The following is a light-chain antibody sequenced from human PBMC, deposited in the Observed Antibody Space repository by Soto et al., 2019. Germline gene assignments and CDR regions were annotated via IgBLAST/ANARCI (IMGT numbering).Light chain of an antibody. V-gene: IGKV3-15*01. CDR2: GAS. CDR3: QQYNKWPPLT. Sequence: EVVMAQSPATLSVSPGERVTLSCRASQSINNDLAWYQQKVGQGPRLLIYGASTRATGIPARFSGSGSGTEFTLTIRSLQSEDSAVYYCQQYNKWPPLTVGGGTKVEIK. CDR1: QSINND. J-gene: IGKJ4*01.